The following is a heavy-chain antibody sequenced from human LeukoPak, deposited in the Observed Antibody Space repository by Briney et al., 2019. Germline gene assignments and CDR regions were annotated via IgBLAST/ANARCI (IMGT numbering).Heavy chain of an antibody. CDR2: IWYDGSNK. CDR1: GFTFSSYG. D-gene: IGHD2-21*02. Sequence: GRSLRLSCAASGFTFSSYGMHWVRQAPGKGLEWVAVIWYDGSNKYYADSVKGRFTISRDNSKNTLYLQMNSLGAEDTAVYYCAREGHIVVVTAIYFDYWGQGTLVTVSS. CDR3: AREGHIVVVTAIYFDY. J-gene: IGHJ4*02. V-gene: IGHV3-33*01.